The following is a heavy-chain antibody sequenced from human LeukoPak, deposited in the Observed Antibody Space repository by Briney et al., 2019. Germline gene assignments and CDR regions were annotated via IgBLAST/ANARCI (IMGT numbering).Heavy chain of an antibody. D-gene: IGHD4-17*01. V-gene: IGHV3-66*01. CDR3: ARDFGGLDGDGLDY. CDR1: GFTVSSNY. CDR2: IYSGGST. J-gene: IGHJ4*02. Sequence: GGSLRLSCAASGFTVSSNYMSWVRQAPGKGLEWVSVIYSGGSTYYADSVKGRFTISRDNSKNTLYLQMNSLRAEDTAVYYCARDFGGLDGDGLDYWGQGTLVIVSS.